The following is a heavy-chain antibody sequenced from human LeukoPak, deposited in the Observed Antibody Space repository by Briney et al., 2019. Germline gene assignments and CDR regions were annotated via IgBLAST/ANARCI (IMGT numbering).Heavy chain of an antibody. Sequence: GASVKVSCKASGYTFACYYMHWVRQAPGQGLEWMGWINPNSGGTNYAQKFQGWVTMTRDTSISTAYMELSRLRSDDTAVYYCARGYCSGGSCYSTYFDYWGQGTLVTVSS. D-gene: IGHD2-15*01. CDR3: ARGYCSGGSCYSTYFDY. CDR2: INPNSGGT. V-gene: IGHV1-2*04. J-gene: IGHJ4*02. CDR1: GYTFACYY.